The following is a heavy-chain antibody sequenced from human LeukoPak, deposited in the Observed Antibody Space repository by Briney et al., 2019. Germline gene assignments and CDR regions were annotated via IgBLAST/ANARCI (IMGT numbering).Heavy chain of an antibody. CDR3: VREGSGSTHYMDV. CDR1: GFTFSNHD. D-gene: IGHD3-10*01. Sequence: GGSLRLSCATSGFTFSNHDMNWGRQAPGKGLEWVSSITGSSNSIDFADSAKGRFAISRDNAKNSLFLQMDSLRVEDTAVYYCVREGSGSTHYMDVWGKGTTVIVSS. CDR2: ITGSSNSI. J-gene: IGHJ6*03. V-gene: IGHV3-21*01.